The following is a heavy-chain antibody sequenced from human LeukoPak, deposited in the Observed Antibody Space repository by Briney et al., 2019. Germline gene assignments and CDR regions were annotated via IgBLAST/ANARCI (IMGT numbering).Heavy chain of an antibody. J-gene: IGHJ4*02. Sequence: PSETLSLTCAVYGGSFSGYYWSWIRQPPGKGLEWIGEINHSGSTNYNPSLKSRVTISVDTSKNQFLLKLSSVTAADTAVYYCARAKAQDVLLWFGELLYYFGYWGQGTLVTVSS. CDR1: GGSFSGYY. D-gene: IGHD3-10*01. CDR3: ARAKAQDVLLWFGELLYYFGY. CDR2: INHSGST. V-gene: IGHV4-34*01.